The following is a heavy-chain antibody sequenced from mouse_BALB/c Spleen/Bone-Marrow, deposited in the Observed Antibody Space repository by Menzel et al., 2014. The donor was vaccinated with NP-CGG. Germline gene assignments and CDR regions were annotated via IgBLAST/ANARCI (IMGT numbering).Heavy chain of an antibody. J-gene: IGHJ3*01. Sequence: QVQLQQSGAELVKPGTSVKLSCKASGYNFTSYWINWVKLRPGQGLEWIGDIYPGSGSTNYNEKFKSKATLTVDTSSSTTYMQHSSLASEDSALYYLARFSQLELLAYWGQWTLVTVSA. V-gene: IGHV1-55*01. D-gene: IGHD3-1*01. CDR2: IYPGSGST. CDR1: GYNFTSYW. CDR3: ARFSQLELLAY.